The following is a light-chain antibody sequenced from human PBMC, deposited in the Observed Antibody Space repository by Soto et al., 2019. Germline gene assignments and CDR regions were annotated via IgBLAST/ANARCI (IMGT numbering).Light chain of an antibody. J-gene: IGLJ2*01. CDR3: QSYDSSLSGSVV. Sequence: QPVLTQPPSVSGAPGPRVTISCTWSSSNIGAGYDVHWYQQLPGTAPKLLIYGNSNRPSGVPDRFSGSKSGTSASLAITGLQAEDEADYYCQSYDSSLSGSVVFGGGTKLTVL. CDR1: SSNIGAGYD. CDR2: GNS. V-gene: IGLV1-40*01.